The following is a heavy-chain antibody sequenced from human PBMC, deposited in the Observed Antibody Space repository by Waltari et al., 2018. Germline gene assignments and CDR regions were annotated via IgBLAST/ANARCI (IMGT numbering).Heavy chain of an antibody. D-gene: IGHD4-17*01. J-gene: IGHJ4*02. CDR2: INHSGST. Sequence: QVQLQQWGAGLLKPSETLSLTCAVYGGSFSGYYWSWIRQAPGKGLEWIGEINHSGSTNYNPSLKSRVTISVDTSKNQFSLKLSSVTAADTAVYYCARGLHYGGLDYWGQGTLVTVSS. CDR1: GGSFSGYY. CDR3: ARGLHYGGLDY. V-gene: IGHV4-34*01.